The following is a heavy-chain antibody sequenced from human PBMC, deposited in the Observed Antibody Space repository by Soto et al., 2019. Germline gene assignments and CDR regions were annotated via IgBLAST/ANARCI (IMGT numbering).Heavy chain of an antibody. V-gene: IGHV4-34*01. CDR1: GGSFSGYY. CDR2: INHSGST. CDR3: ARASQYYFDSSGYPTGPHFAFDV. D-gene: IGHD3-22*01. Sequence: SETLSLTCALYGGSFSGYYWSWTRQPPGKGLEWIGEINHSGSTNYNPSLKSRVTISVDTSKNQFSLKLSSVTAADTAVYYCARASQYYFDSSGYPTGPHFAFDVWGQGTVVT. J-gene: IGHJ3*01.